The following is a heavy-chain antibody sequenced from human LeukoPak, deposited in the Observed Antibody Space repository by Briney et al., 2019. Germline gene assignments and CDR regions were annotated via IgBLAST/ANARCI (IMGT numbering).Heavy chain of an antibody. CDR3: ARGYNWNDGDYFDY. CDR2: INPNSGGT. D-gene: IGHD1-1*01. Sequence: GASVKVSCKASGYTFTGYYMHWVRQAPGQGLEWMGWINPNSGGTSYAQKFQGRVTMTRDTSISTAYMELSRLRSDDTAVYYCARGYNWNDGDYFDYWGQGTLVTVSS. CDR1: GYTFTGYY. J-gene: IGHJ4*02. V-gene: IGHV1-2*02.